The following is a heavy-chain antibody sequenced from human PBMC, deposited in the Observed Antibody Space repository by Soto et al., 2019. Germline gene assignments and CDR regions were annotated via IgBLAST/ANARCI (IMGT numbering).Heavy chain of an antibody. CDR1: GYTFTSYA. Sequence: QVQLVQSGAEVKKPVASVKVSCKASGYTFTSYAMHWVRQAPGQRLEWMGWINAGNGNTKYSQKFQGRVTITRDTSARTAYMELSSLRSEDTAVYYCARGTSYCSSTSCHRNFDYWGQGTLVTVSS. D-gene: IGHD2-2*01. V-gene: IGHV1-3*01. CDR2: INAGNGNT. J-gene: IGHJ4*02. CDR3: ARGTSYCSSTSCHRNFDY.